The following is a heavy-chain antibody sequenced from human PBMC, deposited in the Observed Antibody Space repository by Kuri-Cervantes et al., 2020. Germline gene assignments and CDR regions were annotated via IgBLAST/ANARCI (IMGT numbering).Heavy chain of an antibody. CDR1: GFTFGNAW. V-gene: IGHV3-15*01. CDR3: TTDSRYCSSTSCYASDY. CDR2: IKSKTDGGTT. Sequence: GGSLRLSCAASGFTFGNAWMSWVRQAPGKGLEWVGRIKSKTDGGTTDYAAPVKGRFTISRDDSKNTLYLQMNSLKTEDTAVYYCTTDSRYCSSTSCYASDYWGQGTLVTVSS. D-gene: IGHD2-2*01. J-gene: IGHJ4*02.